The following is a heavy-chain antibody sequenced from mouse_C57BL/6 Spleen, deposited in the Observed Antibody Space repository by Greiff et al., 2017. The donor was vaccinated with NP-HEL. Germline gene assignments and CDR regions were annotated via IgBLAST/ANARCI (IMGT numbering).Heavy chain of an antibody. CDR1: GYTFTSYW. V-gene: IGHV1-52*01. Sequence: QVQLKQPGAELVRPGSSVKLSCKASGYTFTSYWMHWVKQRPIQGLEWIGNIDPSDSETHYNQKFKDKATLTVDKSSSTAYMQLSSLTSEDSAVYYCARRLQGAMDYWGQGTSVTVSS. J-gene: IGHJ4*01. CDR2: IDPSDSET. CDR3: ARRLQGAMDY.